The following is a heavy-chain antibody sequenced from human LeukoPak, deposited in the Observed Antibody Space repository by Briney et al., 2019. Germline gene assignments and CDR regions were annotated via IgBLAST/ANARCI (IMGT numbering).Heavy chain of an antibody. CDR3: AKPSQLGDYPNYFYYGMDV. CDR1: GFTFSSYA. D-gene: IGHD3-16*01. V-gene: IGHV3-23*01. Sequence: GGSLRLSCAASGFTFSSYAMSWVRQAPGKGLEWVSAISGSGGSTYYADSVKGRFTISRDNSKNTLYLQMNSLRAEDTALYYCAKPSQLGDYPNYFYYGMDVWGQGTSVTVSS. J-gene: IGHJ6*02. CDR2: ISGSGGST.